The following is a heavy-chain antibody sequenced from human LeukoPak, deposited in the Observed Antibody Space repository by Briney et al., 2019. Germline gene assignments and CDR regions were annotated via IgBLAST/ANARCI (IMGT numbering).Heavy chain of an antibody. CDR3: ARGTGYCLDP. Sequence: PGGSLRLSCAASGFTFSSYEMNWVRQAPGKGLEWVSHISSSGSTIYYADSVKGRSTLSRDNAKNSLYLQMNSLRAEDTAVYYCARGTGYCLDPWGQGTLVTVSS. V-gene: IGHV3-48*03. J-gene: IGHJ5*02. D-gene: IGHD7-27*01. CDR1: GFTFSSYE. CDR2: ISSSGSTI.